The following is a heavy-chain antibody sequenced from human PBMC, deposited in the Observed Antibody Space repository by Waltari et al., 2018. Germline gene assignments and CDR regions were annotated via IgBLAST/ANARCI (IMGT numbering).Heavy chain of an antibody. CDR1: GFTFSSYE. Sequence: EVQLVESGGGLVQPGGSLRLSCAASGFTFSSYEMNWVRQGPGKGGEGFSYISVRGITLDYADAVKGRLTIAGDNAKNSLYLQMNSLRAEDTAVYYCARTQFSRETDYWGQGTLVTVSS. V-gene: IGHV3-48*03. J-gene: IGHJ4*02. CDR3: ARTQFSRETDY. CDR2: ISVRGITL.